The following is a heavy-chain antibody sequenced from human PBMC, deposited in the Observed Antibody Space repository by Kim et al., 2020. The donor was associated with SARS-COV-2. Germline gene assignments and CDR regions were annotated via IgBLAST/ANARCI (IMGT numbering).Heavy chain of an antibody. CDR2: ISGSGGST. D-gene: IGHD1-7*01. J-gene: IGHJ4*02. V-gene: IGHV3-23*01. Sequence: AISGSGGSTYYADSVKGRFTISRDNSKNTLYLQMNSLRAEDTAVYYCAKDPQTGTWDWGQGTLVTVSS. CDR3: AKDPQTGTWD.